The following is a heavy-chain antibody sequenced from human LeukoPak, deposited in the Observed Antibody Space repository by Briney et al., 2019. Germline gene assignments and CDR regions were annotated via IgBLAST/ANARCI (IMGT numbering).Heavy chain of an antibody. CDR1: GFTFSSYS. CDR3: ARDSGAGGYYYYYYTDV. J-gene: IGHJ6*03. V-gene: IGHV3-21*01. CDR2: ISSSSSYI. D-gene: IGHD3-10*01. Sequence: GSLRLSCAASGFTFSSYSLNWVRQALGKGLEWVSSISSSSSYIYYADSVKGRFTISRDNAKNSLYLQMNSLRAEDTAVYYCARDSGAGGYYYYYYTDVWGKGTTVTVSS.